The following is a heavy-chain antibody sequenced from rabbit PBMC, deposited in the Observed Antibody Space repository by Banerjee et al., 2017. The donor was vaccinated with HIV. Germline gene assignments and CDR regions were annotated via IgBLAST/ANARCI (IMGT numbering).Heavy chain of an antibody. D-gene: IGHD6-1*01. CDR1: GFSFSSSYW. J-gene: IGHJ4*01. V-gene: IGHV1S43*01. CDR3: ARGVYAGYADYGYVPYYFNL. Sequence: QEQLVESGGDLVKPGASLTLTCTASGFSFSSSYWMCWVRQAPGKGLELIACIVSASGSTWYASWVNGRFTISRSTSLDTVDLKMTSLTAADTATYFCARGVYAGYADYGYVPYYFNLWGPGTLVTVS. CDR2: IVSASGST.